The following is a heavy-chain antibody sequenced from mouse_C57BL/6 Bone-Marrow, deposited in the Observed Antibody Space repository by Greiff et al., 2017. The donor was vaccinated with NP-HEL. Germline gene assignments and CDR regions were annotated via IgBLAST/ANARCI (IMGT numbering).Heavy chain of an antibody. V-gene: IGHV1-11*01. CDR3: GRSTVGGGYFDY. J-gene: IGHJ2*01. CDR2: IYPVSGET. D-gene: IGHD1-1*01. Sequence: SGAELASPGASVTLSCKASGYTFTDHIMNWVKKRPGQGLEWIGRIYPVSGETNSNQKFMGKATFSVDRSSSTVYMVLNSLTSEDPAVYYCGRSTVGGGYFDYWGQGTTLTVSS. CDR1: GYTFTDHI.